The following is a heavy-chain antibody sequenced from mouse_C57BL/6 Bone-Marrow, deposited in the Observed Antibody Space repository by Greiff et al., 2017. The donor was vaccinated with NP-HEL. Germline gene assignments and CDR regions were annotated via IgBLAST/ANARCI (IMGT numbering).Heavy chain of an antibody. V-gene: IGHV5-17*01. CDR3: ARGSTMVTTDAMDY. D-gene: IGHD2-2*01. CDR1: GFTFSDYG. J-gene: IGHJ4*01. Sequence: EVQGVESGGGLVKPGGSLKLSCAASGFTFSDYGMHWVRQAPEKGLEWVAYISSGSSTIYYADTVKGRFTISRDNAKNTLFLQMTSLRSEDTAMYYCARGSTMVTTDAMDYWGQGTSVTVSS. CDR2: ISSGSSTI.